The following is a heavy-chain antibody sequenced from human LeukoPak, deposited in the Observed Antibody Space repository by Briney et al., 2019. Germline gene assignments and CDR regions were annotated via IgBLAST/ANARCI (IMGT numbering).Heavy chain of an antibody. J-gene: IGHJ6*03. D-gene: IGHD4-17*01. CDR2: ISAYNGNT. V-gene: IGHV1-18*01. CDR3: ARDLHGDYDYYYYYMDV. Sequence: GASVKVSCKASGYTFTSYGISWVRQAPGQGLEWMGWISAYNGNTNYAQKLQGRVTMTTDTSTSTAYRELRSLRSDDTAVYYCARDLHGDYDYYYYYMDVWGKGTTVTVSS. CDR1: GYTFTSYG.